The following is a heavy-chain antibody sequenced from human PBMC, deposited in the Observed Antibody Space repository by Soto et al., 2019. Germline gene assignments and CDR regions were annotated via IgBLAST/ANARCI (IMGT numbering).Heavy chain of an antibody. CDR3: ARDSLGYCSGGSCFILARYYGMDV. CDR1: GYTFSSYA. CDR2: IIPIFGTA. V-gene: IGHV1-69*01. J-gene: IGHJ6*02. Sequence: QVQLVQSGAEVKKPGASVKVSCKASGYTFSSYAISWVRQAPGQGLEWMGGIIPIFGTANYAQKFQGRVTITADESTSTAYMELSSLRSEDTAVYYCARDSLGYCSGGSCFILARYYGMDVWGQGTTVTVSS. D-gene: IGHD2-15*01.